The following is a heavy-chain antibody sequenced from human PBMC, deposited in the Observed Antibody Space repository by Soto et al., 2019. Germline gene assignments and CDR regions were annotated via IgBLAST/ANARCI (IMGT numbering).Heavy chain of an antibody. J-gene: IGHJ5*02. CDR3: AKDAVYGDGLWLPES. D-gene: IGHD4-17*01. Sequence: GPLRRSCTPSGCTLSKYSMMWVREAAGKGLEWVSGILGSGGTYHADSVEGRFTTSKDNSKNTLYLQMNSLRVEDTAVYYCAKDAVYGDGLWLPESWGQGTLVTVSS. CDR2: ILGSGGT. CDR1: GCTLSKYS. V-gene: IGHV3-23*01.